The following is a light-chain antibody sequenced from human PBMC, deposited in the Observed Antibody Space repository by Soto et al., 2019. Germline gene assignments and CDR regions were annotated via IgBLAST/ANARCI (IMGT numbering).Light chain of an antibody. CDR2: GAS. CDR3: QQYGSSPWT. Sequence: EIVLTQSPGTLYLSPGERATLSCRASQSVGSSHLAWYQQKPGQAPRLLIYGASSRATGIPDRFSGSGSGTDFTLTISRLEPADFAVYYCQQYGSSPWTFGQGTKVDIK. J-gene: IGKJ1*01. CDR1: QSVGSSH. V-gene: IGKV3-20*01.